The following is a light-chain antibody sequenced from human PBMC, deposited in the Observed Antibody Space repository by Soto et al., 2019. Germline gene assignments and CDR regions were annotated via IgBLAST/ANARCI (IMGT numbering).Light chain of an antibody. CDR1: QNINRW. J-gene: IGKJ1*01. V-gene: IGKV1-5*03. Sequence: DFQMTQSTSTLSASVGDRVTITCRASQNINRWLAWYQQKPGKAPKLLIYTASRLEGGVPSRFSGSGSGTEFTLTISGLQPDDFATYYCQQYNSYPWTFGQGTKVEIK. CDR2: TAS. CDR3: QQYNSYPWT.